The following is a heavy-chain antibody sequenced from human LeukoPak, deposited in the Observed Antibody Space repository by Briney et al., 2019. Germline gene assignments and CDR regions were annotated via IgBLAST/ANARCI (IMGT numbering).Heavy chain of an antibody. D-gene: IGHD5-18*01. J-gene: IGHJ4*02. Sequence: GGSLRLSCAASGFTFRNYAMSWVRQAPGKGLDWVSGISGSGGNTYYVDSVKGRFTISRDNSKNTLYLQMNSLRAEDTAVYYCAKDVADWIQFDHWGQGILVTVSS. CDR1: GFTFRNYA. CDR2: ISGSGGNT. CDR3: AKDVADWIQFDH. V-gene: IGHV3-23*01.